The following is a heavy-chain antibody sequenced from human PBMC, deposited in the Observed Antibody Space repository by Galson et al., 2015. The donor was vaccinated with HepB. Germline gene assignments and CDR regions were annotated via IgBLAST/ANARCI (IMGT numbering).Heavy chain of an antibody. CDR2: ISYDGSNK. CDR3: ARGFSSWYVGWFDP. Sequence: SLRLSCAASGFTFSRYDMHWVRQAPGKGLEWVAVISYDGSNKYYADSVKGRFTISRDNSKNTLYLQMNSLRAEDTAVYYCARGFSSWYVGWFDPWGQGTLVTVSS. V-gene: IGHV3-30-3*01. CDR1: GFTFSRYD. J-gene: IGHJ5*02. D-gene: IGHD6-13*01.